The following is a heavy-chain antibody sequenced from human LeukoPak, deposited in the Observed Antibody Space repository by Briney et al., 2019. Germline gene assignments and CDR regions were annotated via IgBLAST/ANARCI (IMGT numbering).Heavy chain of an antibody. D-gene: IGHD2-15*01. CDR1: GVTFSNYA. CDR3: EKDRAMVVAATGWFDP. J-gene: IGHJ5*02. V-gene: IGHV3-23*01. Sequence: GGSLRLSCEASGVTFSNYAMSWVRQAPGKGLEWVSAISGSGGSIYYADSVKGRFTISRDNSKNTLYLQMNSLRAEDTAVYYCEKDRAMVVAATGWFDPWGKGTLVTVSP. CDR2: ISGSGGSI.